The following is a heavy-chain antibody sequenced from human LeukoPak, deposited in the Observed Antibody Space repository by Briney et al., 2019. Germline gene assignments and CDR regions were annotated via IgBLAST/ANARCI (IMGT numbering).Heavy chain of an antibody. J-gene: IGHJ4*02. CDR1: GYSFIAYY. D-gene: IGHD3-22*01. Sequence: ASVKVSCKASGYSFIAYYIHWVRQAPGQGLEWMGWTNPNSGGTNYAQKFQGRVTMTRDTSISTAYMELSRLRSDDTAVYYCASGRGYYLYYFDYWGQGTLVTVSS. CDR3: ASGRGYYLYYFDY. V-gene: IGHV1-2*02. CDR2: TNPNSGGT.